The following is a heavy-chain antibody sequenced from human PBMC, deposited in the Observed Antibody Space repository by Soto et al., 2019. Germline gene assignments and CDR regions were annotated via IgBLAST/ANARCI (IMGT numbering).Heavy chain of an antibody. Sequence: EVQLLESGGGLVQPGGSLRLSCAASGFTFSSYAMSWVRQAPGKGLEWVSAISGSGGSTYYADSVKGRFTISRDNSKNMLYLQMNSLRAEDTAVYYCAKDESWGTIFGVVIGFDYWGQGTLVTVSS. J-gene: IGHJ4*02. CDR2: ISGSGGST. V-gene: IGHV3-23*01. CDR1: GFTFSSYA. CDR3: AKDESWGTIFGVVIGFDY. D-gene: IGHD3-3*01.